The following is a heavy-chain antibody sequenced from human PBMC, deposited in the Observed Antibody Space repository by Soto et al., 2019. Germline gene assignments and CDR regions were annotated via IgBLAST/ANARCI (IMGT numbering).Heavy chain of an antibody. D-gene: IGHD6-13*01. J-gene: IGHJ6*03. V-gene: IGHV3-53*04. CDR1: GFTVSSNY. CDR2: IYSGGST. Sequence: GGSLRLSCAASGFTVSSNYMSWVRQAPGKGLEWVSVIYSGGSTYYADSVKGRFTISRHNSKNTLYLQMNSLRAEDTAVYYCARDYSSTDGSDYYYYYYMDVWGKGTTVTVSS. CDR3: ARDYSSTDGSDYYYYYYMDV.